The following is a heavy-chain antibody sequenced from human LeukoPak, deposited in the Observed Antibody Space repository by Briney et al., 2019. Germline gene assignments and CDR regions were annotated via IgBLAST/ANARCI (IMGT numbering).Heavy chain of an antibody. D-gene: IGHD5-18*01. J-gene: IGHJ4*02. Sequence: GGSLRLSCAVSGFTFSNYWMHWVRQAPGEGLVWVSRINGDGSSRSYADSVKGRFTISRDNAKNTLYLQMNSLRVEDTAVYYCARGREHSYGPVAVGCWGQGTLVTVSS. CDR1: GFTFSNYW. CDR3: ARGREHSYGPVAVGC. CDR2: INGDGSSR. V-gene: IGHV3-74*01.